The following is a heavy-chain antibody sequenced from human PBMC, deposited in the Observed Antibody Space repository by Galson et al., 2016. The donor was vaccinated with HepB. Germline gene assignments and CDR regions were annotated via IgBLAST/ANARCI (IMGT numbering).Heavy chain of an antibody. V-gene: IGHV3-23*01. J-gene: IGHJ6*02. CDR1: GFTFSIYA. D-gene: IGHD2-21*01. CDR2: ISGSGGST. Sequence: SLRLSCAASGFTFSIYAMSWVRQAPGKGLEWVSAISGSGGSTYYADSVKGRFTVSRDNSKNTLYLQMNSLRAEDTAVYFCARDVVIDPRIEYYYYYYGLDVRGQGTTVTVSS. CDR3: ARDVVIDPRIEYYYYYYGLDV.